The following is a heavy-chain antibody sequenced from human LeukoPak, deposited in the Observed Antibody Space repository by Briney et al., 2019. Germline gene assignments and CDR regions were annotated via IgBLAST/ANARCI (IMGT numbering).Heavy chain of an antibody. V-gene: IGHV3-20*04. CDR3: ARVSGLGSYYDSSGYPDY. CDR1: GFTFYKNG. J-gene: IGHJ4*02. D-gene: IGHD3-22*01. CDR2: INWNGGST. Sequence: GGSLRLSCAASGFTFYKNGMSWVRQAPGKGLEWVSGINWNGGSTGYADSVKGRFTISRDNAKNSLYLQMNSLRAEDTALYYCARVSGLGSYYDSSGYPDYWGQGTLVTVSS.